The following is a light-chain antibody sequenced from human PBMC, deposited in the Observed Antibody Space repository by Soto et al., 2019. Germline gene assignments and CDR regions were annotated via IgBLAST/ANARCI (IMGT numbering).Light chain of an antibody. CDR3: NSYSGSNNFVV. V-gene: IGLV2-8*01. CDR2: EVN. Sequence: QSVLTQPPPASGSPGQSVTISCTGTSSDVGGYDYVSWYQQHPGKAPELIIYEVNKRPSGVPDRFSGSKSGNTASLTVSGLQAEDEADYYCNSYSGSNNFVVFGTGTKVTVL. J-gene: IGLJ1*01. CDR1: SSDVGGYDY.